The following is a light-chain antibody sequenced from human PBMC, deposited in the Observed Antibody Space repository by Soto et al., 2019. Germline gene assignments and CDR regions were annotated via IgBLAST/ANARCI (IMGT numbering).Light chain of an antibody. J-gene: IGLJ1*01. Sequence: QSALTQPPSASGSPGQSVTISCTGTKSDTGVYDFVSWYQHHPGKAPRLIIYEVVQRPSGVPDRFSGSKSGNTASLTVSGLQDADEADYFCKSYAGSNTYVFGSGTKLTVL. V-gene: IGLV2-8*01. CDR2: EVV. CDR3: KSYAGSNTYV. CDR1: KSDTGVYDF.